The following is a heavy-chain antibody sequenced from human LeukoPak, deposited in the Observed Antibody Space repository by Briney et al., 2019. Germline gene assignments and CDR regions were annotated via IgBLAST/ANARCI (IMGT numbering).Heavy chain of an antibody. CDR3: AKARYIGAAAGTLWFDT. D-gene: IGHD6-13*01. CDR2: IIPIVDRT. CDR1: GGAFNNYA. J-gene: IGHJ5*02. V-gene: IGHV1-69*04. Sequence: SVKVSCKTSGGAFNNYAITWLRQAPGQGLEWMGRIIPIVDRTDYAQRFQGRVTITADKFSSTAYMELSNLRSGDTAVYYCAKARYIGAAAGTLWFDTWGQGTLVTVSS.